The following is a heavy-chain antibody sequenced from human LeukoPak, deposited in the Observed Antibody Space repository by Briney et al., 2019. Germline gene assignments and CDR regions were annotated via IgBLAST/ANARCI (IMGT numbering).Heavy chain of an antibody. V-gene: IGHV4-4*02. CDR2: IYHSGST. D-gene: IGHD4-17*01. CDR1: GGSISSSNW. Sequence: PSGTLSLTCAVSGGSISSSNWWSWVRQPPGKGLEWIGEIYHSGSTNYNPSLKSRVTISVDTSKNQFSLKLSSVTAADTAVYYCARASKAYGDYVYYFDYWGQGTLVTVSS. J-gene: IGHJ4*02. CDR3: ARASKAYGDYVYYFDY.